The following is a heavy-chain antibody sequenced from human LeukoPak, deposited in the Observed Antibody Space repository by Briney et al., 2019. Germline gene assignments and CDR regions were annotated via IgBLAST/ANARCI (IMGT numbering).Heavy chain of an antibody. V-gene: IGHV3-21*01. CDR3: ARGATDVGY. Sequence: GGSLRLSCAASGFTFTTYSMNWVRQAPGKGLEWVSSISSGGSYIYYADSVKGRFTISRDNAKNSLYLQMNSPRVEDTAVYYCARGATDVGYWGQGTLVTVSS. J-gene: IGHJ4*02. CDR2: ISSGGSYI. CDR1: GFTFTTYS. D-gene: IGHD1-26*01.